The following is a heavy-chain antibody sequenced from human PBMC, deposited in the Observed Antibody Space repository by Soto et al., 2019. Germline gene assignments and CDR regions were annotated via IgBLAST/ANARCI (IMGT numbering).Heavy chain of an antibody. V-gene: IGHV3-66*01. D-gene: IGHD5-18*01. CDR1: GFTVSSNY. CDR3: ARDRRRAAMVTFYYYYYMDV. CDR2: IYSGGST. Sequence: GGSLRLSCAASGFTVSSNYMSWVRQAPGKGLEWVSVIYSGGSTYYGDSVKGRFTISRDNSKNTLYLQMNSLRAGDTAVYYCARDRRRAAMVTFYYYYYMDVWGKGTTVTVSS. J-gene: IGHJ6*03.